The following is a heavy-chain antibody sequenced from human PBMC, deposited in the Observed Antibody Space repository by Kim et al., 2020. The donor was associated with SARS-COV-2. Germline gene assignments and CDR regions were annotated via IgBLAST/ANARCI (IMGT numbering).Heavy chain of an antibody. J-gene: IGHJ4*01. V-gene: IGHV3-21*01. CDR3: ASSRGYYDSSGQGVFDY. CDR1: GFTFSSYS. D-gene: IGHD3-22*01. Sequence: GGSLRLSCAASGFTFSSYSMNWVRQAPGKGLEWVSSISSSSSYIYYADSVKGRFTISRDKAKNSLFLHMNSLRAEDTALYYCASSRGYYDSSGQGVFDY. CDR2: ISSSSSYI.